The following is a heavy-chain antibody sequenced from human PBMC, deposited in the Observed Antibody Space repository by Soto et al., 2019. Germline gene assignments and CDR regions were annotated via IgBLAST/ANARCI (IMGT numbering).Heavy chain of an antibody. J-gene: IGHJ6*02. Sequence: TLSLTCTVSGRSISIGGYYWSWIRQHPRKGLERIGYIYYSGSTYYNTSLKSRVTISVDTSKNRFSLKLSSVTAADRAVYYCARGGGSNHYYYYYYSMEVWGQGTTVTVSS. V-gene: IGHV4-31*03. CDR3: ARGGGSNHYYYYYYSMEV. CDR2: IYYSGST. D-gene: IGHD2-2*01. CDR1: GRSISIGGYY.